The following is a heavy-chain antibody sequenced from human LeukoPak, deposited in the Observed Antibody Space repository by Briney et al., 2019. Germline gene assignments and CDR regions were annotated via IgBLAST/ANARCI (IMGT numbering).Heavy chain of an antibody. D-gene: IGHD6-13*01. CDR1: GGSISSYY. CDR2: IYYSGST. V-gene: IGHV4-59*01. Sequence: PSETLSLTCTVSGGSISSYYWSWIRQPPGKGLEWMGDIYYSGSTTYNPSLKSRVPISVDTSKNQFSLKLSSVTAADTAVYSCARTASIAAAGTREVYFDYWGQGTLVTVSS. CDR3: ARTASIAAAGTREVYFDY. J-gene: IGHJ4*02.